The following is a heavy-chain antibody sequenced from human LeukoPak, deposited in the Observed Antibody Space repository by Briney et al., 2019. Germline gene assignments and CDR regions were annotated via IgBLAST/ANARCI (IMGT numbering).Heavy chain of an antibody. Sequence: SETLSLTCTVSGGPISSYYWSWIRQPPGKGLEWIGYIYYSGSTNYNPSLKSRVTITVDRSKNQFSLKLSSVTAADTAVYYCARETFWSGSWGYYYYYMDVWGKGTTVTVSS. V-gene: IGHV4-59*01. J-gene: IGHJ6*03. CDR1: GGPISSYY. CDR3: ARETFWSGSWGYYYYYMDV. D-gene: IGHD3-3*01. CDR2: IYYSGST.